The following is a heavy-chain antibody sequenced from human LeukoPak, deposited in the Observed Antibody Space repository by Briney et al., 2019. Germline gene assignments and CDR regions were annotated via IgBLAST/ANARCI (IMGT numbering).Heavy chain of an antibody. D-gene: IGHD4-17*01. Sequence: GGSLRLSCAASGFTFNNYAMNWVRQAPGKGLEWVSVLYRGDSTSYADPVKGRFTISRDNSKNTLYLQMNSLRAEDTAVYYCARDLRYYSFGLDVWGQGTTVTVSS. J-gene: IGHJ6*02. CDR3: ARDLRYYSFGLDV. CDR2: LYRGDST. V-gene: IGHV3-23*03. CDR1: GFTFNNYA.